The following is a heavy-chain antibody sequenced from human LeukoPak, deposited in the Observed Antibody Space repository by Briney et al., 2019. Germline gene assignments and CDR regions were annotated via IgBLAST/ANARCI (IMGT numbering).Heavy chain of an antibody. Sequence: PSETLSLTCTVSGGSISSYYWSWIRQPPGKGLEGIGYIYYSGSTNYNPSLKSRVTISVDTSKNQFSLKLSSVTAADTAVYYCARAAAGTSFDYWGQGTLVTVSS. D-gene: IGHD6-13*01. J-gene: IGHJ4*02. CDR2: IYYSGST. V-gene: IGHV4-59*08. CDR1: GGSISSYY. CDR3: ARAAAGTSFDY.